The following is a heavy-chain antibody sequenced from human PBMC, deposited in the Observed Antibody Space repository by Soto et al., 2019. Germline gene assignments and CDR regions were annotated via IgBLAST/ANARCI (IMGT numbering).Heavy chain of an antibody. CDR1: GGSISSSSYY. CDR3: ARTVAYSNYCYFDY. V-gene: IGHV4-39*01. Sequence: SETLSLTCTVSGGSISSSSYYWGWIRQPPGKGLEWIGSIYYGGSTYYNPSLKSRVTISVDTSKNQFSLKLSSVTAADTAVYYCARTVAYSNYCYFDYWGQGTLVTVSS. J-gene: IGHJ4*02. CDR2: IYYGGST. D-gene: IGHD4-4*01.